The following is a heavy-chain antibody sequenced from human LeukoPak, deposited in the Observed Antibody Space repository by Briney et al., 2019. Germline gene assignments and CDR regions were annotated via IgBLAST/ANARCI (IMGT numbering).Heavy chain of an antibody. V-gene: IGHV4-59*01. J-gene: IGHJ4*02. CDR1: GGSISSYY. Sequence: SGTLSLTCAVSGGSISSYYWGWIRQPPGKGLEWIGYIYYSGSTNYNPSLKSRVTISVDTSKNQFSLKLSSVTAADTAVYYCARVEYDYVWGSYRRYYFDYWGQGTLVTVSS. D-gene: IGHD3-16*02. CDR2: IYYSGST. CDR3: ARVEYDYVWGSYRRYYFDY.